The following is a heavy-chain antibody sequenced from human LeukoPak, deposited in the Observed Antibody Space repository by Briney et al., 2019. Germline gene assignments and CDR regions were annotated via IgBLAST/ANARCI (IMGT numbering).Heavy chain of an antibody. CDR2: INSDGSST. V-gene: IGHV3-74*01. CDR1: GFSFSNYW. Sequence: GGSLRLSCAASGFSFSNYWMHWVRQAPGKGLVWVSRINSDGSSTSYADSVKGRFTISRDNAKNTLYLQMNSLRAEDTAVYYCARDPGATIVDYWGQGTLVTVSS. CDR3: ARDPGATIVDY. D-gene: IGHD5-12*01. J-gene: IGHJ4*02.